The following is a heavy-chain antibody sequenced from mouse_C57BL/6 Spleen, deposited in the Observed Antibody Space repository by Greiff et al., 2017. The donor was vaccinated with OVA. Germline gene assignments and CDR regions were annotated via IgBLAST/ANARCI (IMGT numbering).Heavy chain of an antibody. Sequence: QVQLQQPGAELVKPGASVKMSCKASGYTFTSYWITWVKQRPGQGLEWIGDIYPGSGSTNYNEKFKSKATLTVDTSSSTAYMQLSSLTSEDSAVYDYSREVLRYHCYFDYWGQGTSLTVSS. CDR3: SREVLRYHCYFDY. CDR1: GYTFTSYW. V-gene: IGHV1-55*01. D-gene: IGHD1-1*01. CDR2: IYPGSGST. J-gene: IGHJ2*02.